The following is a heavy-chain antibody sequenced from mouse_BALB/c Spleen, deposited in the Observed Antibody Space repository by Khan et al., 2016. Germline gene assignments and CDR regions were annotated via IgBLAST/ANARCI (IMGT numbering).Heavy chain of an antibody. D-gene: IGHD1-1*01. J-gene: IGHJ3*01. V-gene: IGHV4-1*02. Sequence: EVKLLESGGDLVQPGGSLKLSCAASGFDLSRYWMSWVRQAPGKGLEWIGEINPDSRTINYTPSLKDKFIISRDNAKNTLYLQMSKVRSEDTSLYYCASGGYYGYLVNGGQGTLVTVSA. CDR1: GFDLSRYW. CDR3: ASGGYYGYLVN. CDR2: INPDSRTI.